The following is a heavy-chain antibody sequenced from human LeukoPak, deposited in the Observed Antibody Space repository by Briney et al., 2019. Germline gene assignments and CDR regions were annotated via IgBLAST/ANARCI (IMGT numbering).Heavy chain of an antibody. Sequence: SETLSLTCTVSGDSISSHYWSWIRQPPGKGLEWIGNIYYSGNTYYNPSLKSRVTISVDTSKNQFSPKLSSVTAADTAIYYCVYCGADCSSFDYWGQGTLVTVSS. CDR1: GDSISSHY. V-gene: IGHV4-59*04. J-gene: IGHJ4*02. D-gene: IGHD2-21*01. CDR2: IYYSGNT. CDR3: VYCGADCSSFDY.